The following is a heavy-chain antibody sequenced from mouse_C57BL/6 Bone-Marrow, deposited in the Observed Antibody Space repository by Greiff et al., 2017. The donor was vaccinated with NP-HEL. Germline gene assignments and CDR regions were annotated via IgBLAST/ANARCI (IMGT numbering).Heavy chain of an antibody. CDR3: AREDLLWLRRGYFDV. Sequence: LQESGAELMKPGASVKLSCKATGYTFTGYWIEWVKQRPGHGLEWIGEILPGSGSTNYNEKFKGKATFTADTSSNTAYMQLSSLTTEDSAIYYCAREDLLWLRRGYFDVWGTGTTVTVSS. J-gene: IGHJ1*03. CDR1: GYTFTGYW. D-gene: IGHD2-2*01. CDR2: ILPGSGST. V-gene: IGHV1-9*01.